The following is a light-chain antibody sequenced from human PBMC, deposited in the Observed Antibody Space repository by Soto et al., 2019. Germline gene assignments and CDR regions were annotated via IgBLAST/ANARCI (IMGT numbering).Light chain of an antibody. CDR1: NIGSKR. Sequence: SYELTQPPSVSVAPGQTARMTCGGNNIGSKRVQWYQHKAGQAPVMVAYEDSDRPSGIPERFSGSNSGNTATLTISRVEAGDEADYYCQVWDSTSDLAVFGTGTKLTVL. V-gene: IGLV3-21*02. CDR2: EDS. CDR3: QVWDSTSDLAV. J-gene: IGLJ1*01.